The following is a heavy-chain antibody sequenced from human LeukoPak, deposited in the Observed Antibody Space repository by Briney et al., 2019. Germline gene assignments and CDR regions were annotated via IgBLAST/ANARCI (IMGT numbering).Heavy chain of an antibody. CDR3: AKLSRYSYGYGHHLDF. CDR1: GFTFSTYA. D-gene: IGHD5-18*01. V-gene: IGHV3-23*01. CDR2: ITGNGGST. J-gene: IGHJ4*02. Sequence: GGSLRLSCAASGFTFSTYAMTWVRQAPGKGLEWVSAITGNGGSTYYADSVKGRFTISRDNSKNTLYLQMNSLRGEDTAVYNCAKLSRYSYGYGHHLDFWGQGSLVTVSS.